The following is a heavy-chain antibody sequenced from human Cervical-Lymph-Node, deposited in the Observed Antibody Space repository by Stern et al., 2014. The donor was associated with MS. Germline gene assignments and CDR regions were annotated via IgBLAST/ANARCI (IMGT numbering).Heavy chain of an antibody. Sequence: EVQLVESWGGLVKPGGSLRLSCAASGFTFSTYSMNWVRQAPGKGLEWVSSISSSSSYIYYADSVQGRFTISRDNAKNSLFLHMNSLRAEDTAVYYCASRSYYYYGMDVWGQGTTVTVSS. CDR2: ISSSSSYI. J-gene: IGHJ6*02. CDR1: GFTFSTYS. D-gene: IGHD3-16*02. CDR3: ASRSYYYYGMDV. V-gene: IGHV3-21*02.